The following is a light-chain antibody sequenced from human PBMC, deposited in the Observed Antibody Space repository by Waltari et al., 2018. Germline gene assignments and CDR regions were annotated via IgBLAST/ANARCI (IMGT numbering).Light chain of an antibody. CDR2: RNN. J-gene: IGLJ3*02. V-gene: IGLV1-47*01. CDR1: RSNIGSNY. CDR3: AAWDDSLSGRV. Sequence: QSVLTQPPSASGTPGQRVTISCSGSRSNIGSNYVYWYKQLPGTAPKLLIYRNNQRPSGVPYRFSGSKSGTSASLAISGLRSEDEADYYCAAWDDSLSGRVFGGGTKVTVL.